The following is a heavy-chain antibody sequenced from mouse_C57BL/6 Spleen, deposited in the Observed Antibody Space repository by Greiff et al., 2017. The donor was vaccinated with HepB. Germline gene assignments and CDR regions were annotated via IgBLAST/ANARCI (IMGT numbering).Heavy chain of an antibody. Sequence: VQLQQPGAELVKPGASVKMSCKASGYTFTSYWITWVKQRPGQGLEWIGDIYPGSGSTNYNEKFKSKATLTVDTSSSTAYMQLSSLTSEDSAVYYCARSGTAQAGFAYWGQGTLVTVSA. CDR1: GYTFTSYW. CDR2: IYPGSGST. J-gene: IGHJ3*01. D-gene: IGHD3-2*02. CDR3: ARSGTAQAGFAY. V-gene: IGHV1-55*01.